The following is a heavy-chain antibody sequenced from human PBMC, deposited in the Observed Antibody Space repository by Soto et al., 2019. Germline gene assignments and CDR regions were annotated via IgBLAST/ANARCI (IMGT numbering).Heavy chain of an antibody. D-gene: IGHD3-10*01. V-gene: IGHV2-5*02. CDR3: AHRPGFSMAFDY. CDR1: GFALSTYGVG. CDR2: IYWDDDT. Sequence: QITLKESGPTLVKPTQTLTLTFNFSGFALSTYGVGVGWIRQPPGKALEWLALIYWDDDTRFSPSLNSRLAITKDTSKCQVVLKLTHMNPVETDTYYCAHRPGFSMAFDYWGPGSLVTVSS. J-gene: IGHJ4*02.